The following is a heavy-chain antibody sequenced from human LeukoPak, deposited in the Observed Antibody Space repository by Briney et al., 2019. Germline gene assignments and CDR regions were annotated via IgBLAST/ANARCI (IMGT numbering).Heavy chain of an antibody. CDR2: VSGSGGST. D-gene: IGHD2-2*01. J-gene: IGHJ4*02. Sequence: PGGSLRPSCAASGFTFSNYAMSWVRQAPGKGLEWVSAVSGSGGSTYYADSVKGRFTISRDNSKNTLFLQLNSLRAEDTAVYYCAKGWGPYCSGTTCIFDYWGQGTLVTVSS. CDR3: AKGWGPYCSGTTCIFDY. CDR1: GFTFSNYA. V-gene: IGHV3-23*01.